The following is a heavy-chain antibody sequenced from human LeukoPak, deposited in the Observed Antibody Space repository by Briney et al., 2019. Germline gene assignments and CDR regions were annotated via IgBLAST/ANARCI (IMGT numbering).Heavy chain of an antibody. J-gene: IGHJ4*02. Sequence: SETLSLTCGVYDGSFSGYYWSWIRQPPGKGLEWIGEINHSGNTRYNPSLKSRVTISVDTSKNQFSLELSSVTAADTAVYYCARGWSSGWYDYFDYWGQGTLVTVSS. CDR1: DGSFSGYY. CDR2: INHSGNT. V-gene: IGHV4-34*01. D-gene: IGHD6-19*01. CDR3: ARGWSSGWYDYFDY.